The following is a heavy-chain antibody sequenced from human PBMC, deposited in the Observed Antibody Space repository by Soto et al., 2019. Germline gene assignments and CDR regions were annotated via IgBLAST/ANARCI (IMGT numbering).Heavy chain of an antibody. Sequence: EVQLLESGGGLVQPGGSLRLSCAASGFTFSSYAMSWVRQAPGKGLEWVSAISGSGGSTYYADSVKGRFTISRDNSKNTLYLQMNSLRAEDTAVYYCANTGGIAVAGTVDYWGQGTLVTVSS. D-gene: IGHD6-19*01. CDR2: ISGSGGST. J-gene: IGHJ4*02. CDR3: ANTGGIAVAGTVDY. CDR1: GFTFSSYA. V-gene: IGHV3-23*01.